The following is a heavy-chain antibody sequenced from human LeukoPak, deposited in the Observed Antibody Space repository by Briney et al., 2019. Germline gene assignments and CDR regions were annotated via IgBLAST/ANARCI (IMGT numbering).Heavy chain of an antibody. J-gene: IGHJ6*03. Sequence: GESLKISCKGSGYSFSSYWIGWVRQMPGKGLEWMGIIYPGDSDTRYSPSFQGQVTISADKSISTAYLQWCSLKASDTAMYYCARHLGIAAAGRYYYYYYMDVWGKGTTVTVSS. CDR1: GYSFSSYW. CDR3: ARHLGIAAAGRYYYYYYMDV. D-gene: IGHD6-13*01. CDR2: IYPGDSDT. V-gene: IGHV5-51*01.